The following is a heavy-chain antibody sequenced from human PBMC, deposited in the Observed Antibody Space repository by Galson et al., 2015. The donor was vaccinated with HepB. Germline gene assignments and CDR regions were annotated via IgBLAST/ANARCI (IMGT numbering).Heavy chain of an antibody. CDR3: ARPYYYGSGSYYNVHDAFDI. CDR1: GGTFSTSS. J-gene: IGHJ3*02. Sequence: SVKVSCKASGGTFSTSSINWVRQAPGQGLEWMGRIIPILGIAKYAQTFQGRVTITADKSTGTAYMELSSLRSEDTAVYYCARPYYYGSGSYYNVHDAFDIWGQGTMVTVSS. V-gene: IGHV1-69*02. CDR2: IIPILGIA. D-gene: IGHD3-10*01.